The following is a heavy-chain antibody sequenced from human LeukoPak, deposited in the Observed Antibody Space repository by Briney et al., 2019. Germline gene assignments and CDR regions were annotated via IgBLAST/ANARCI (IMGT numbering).Heavy chain of an antibody. D-gene: IGHD4-17*01. Sequence: GGSLRLSCAASGFTFSSYGMHWVRQAPGKGLEWVAVISYDGSNKYYADSVKGRFTISRDNAKNSLYLQMNSLRAEDTAVYYCARDLTPYGPDYWGQGTLVTVSS. V-gene: IGHV3-30*03. J-gene: IGHJ4*02. CDR2: ISYDGSNK. CDR3: ARDLTPYGPDY. CDR1: GFTFSSYG.